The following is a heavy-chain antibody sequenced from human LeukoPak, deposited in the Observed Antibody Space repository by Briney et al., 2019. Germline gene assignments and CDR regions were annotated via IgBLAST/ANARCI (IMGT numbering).Heavy chain of an antibody. CDR1: GGSTTNYF. CDR2: ISYSGST. CDR3: ARDFGSSGWYGAFDY. D-gene: IGHD6-19*01. Sequence: PSETLSLTCTVSGGSTTNYFWSWIRQPPGKGLEWIGYISYSGSTSYNPSLKSRVTISVDTSKNQFSLKLTSITAADTAVYYCARDFGSSGWYGAFDYWGQGTLVTVSS. J-gene: IGHJ4*02. V-gene: IGHV4-59*01.